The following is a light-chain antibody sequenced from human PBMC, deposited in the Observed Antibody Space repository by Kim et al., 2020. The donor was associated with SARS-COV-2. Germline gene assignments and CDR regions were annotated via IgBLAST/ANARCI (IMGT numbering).Light chain of an antibody. J-gene: IGKJ4*01. CDR1: QGISSY. Sequence: SASTGVRVTITCRARQGISSYLAWYQHTPGKAPKLLIYAASTLQSGVPSRFSGSGSGTDFTLTISCLQSEDFATYYCQQYYSYPLTFGGGTKVDIK. V-gene: IGKV1-8*01. CDR3: QQYYSYPLT. CDR2: AAS.